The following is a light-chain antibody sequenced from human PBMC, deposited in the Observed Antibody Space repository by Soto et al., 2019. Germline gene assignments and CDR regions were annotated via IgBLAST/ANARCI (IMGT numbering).Light chain of an antibody. V-gene: IGLV7-46*01. J-gene: IGLJ3*02. CDR3: LLAYRGSPV. CDR2: DTT. CDR1: TGAVTSGHY. Sequence: QAVVTQEPSLTVSPGGTVTLTCGSSTGAVTSGHYPYWFQQKPGQAPKTLIYDTTNKHTWTPARFSGSLVGGKAVLTLSGAQPEDEAEYYCLLAYRGSPVFGGGTKVTVL.